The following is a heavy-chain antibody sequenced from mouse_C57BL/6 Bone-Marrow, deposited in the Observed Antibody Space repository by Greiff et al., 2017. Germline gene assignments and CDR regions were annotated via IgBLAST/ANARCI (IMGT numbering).Heavy chain of an antibody. J-gene: IGHJ4*01. Sequence: VQLKESGAELARPGASVKLSCKASGYTFTSYGISWVKQRTGQGLEWIGEIYPRSGNTYYNEKFKGKATLTADKSSSTAYMELRSLTSEDSAVYFCARQLFYAMDYWGQGTSVTVSS. CDR1: GYTFTSYG. CDR3: ARQLFYAMDY. D-gene: IGHD3-1*01. V-gene: IGHV1-81*01. CDR2: IYPRSGNT.